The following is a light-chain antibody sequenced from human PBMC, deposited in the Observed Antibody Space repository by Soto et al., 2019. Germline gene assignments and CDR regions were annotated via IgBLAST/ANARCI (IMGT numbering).Light chain of an antibody. CDR1: SSDVGGYNY. Sequence: QSALTQPASVSGSPGQSITISCTGTSSDVGGYNYVSWYQQHPGKAPKLMIYDVSNRPSGVFNRFSGSKSGNTASLTISGLQAEDEADYYCSSYTSRVFGTGTKLTVL. CDR2: DVS. V-gene: IGLV2-14*01. J-gene: IGLJ1*01. CDR3: SSYTSRV.